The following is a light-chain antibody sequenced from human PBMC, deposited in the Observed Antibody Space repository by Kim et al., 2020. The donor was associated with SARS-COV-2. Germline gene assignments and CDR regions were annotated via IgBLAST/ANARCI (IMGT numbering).Light chain of an antibody. CDR1: SLRSYY. Sequence: SSELTQDPAVSVSLGQTVRITCQGDSLRSYYASWYQQKPGQAPVLVIYGKHNRPSGIPDRFSGSSSGNTASLTITGAQAEDEADYYCNSRESSGNHWVFGGGTQLTVL. CDR3: NSRESSGNHWV. V-gene: IGLV3-19*01. CDR2: GKH. J-gene: IGLJ3*02.